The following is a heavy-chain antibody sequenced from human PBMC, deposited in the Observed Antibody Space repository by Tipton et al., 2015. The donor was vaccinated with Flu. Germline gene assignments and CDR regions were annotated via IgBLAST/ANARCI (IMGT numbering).Heavy chain of an antibody. CDR2: ISSSGSTI. V-gene: IGHV3-11*01. J-gene: IGHJ6*02. Sequence: QLVQSGGGLVKPGGYLRLSCAASGFTFSDDYMSWIRQAPGKGLEWVSHISSSGSTINYADSVKGRFTISRDNAKNSLYLQMNSLRAEDTAVYYCARDHPPSITVLGEIMDYFGMDVWGQGTTVTVSS. CDR1: GFTFSDDY. D-gene: IGHD3-3*01. CDR3: ARDHPPSITVLGEIMDYFGMDV.